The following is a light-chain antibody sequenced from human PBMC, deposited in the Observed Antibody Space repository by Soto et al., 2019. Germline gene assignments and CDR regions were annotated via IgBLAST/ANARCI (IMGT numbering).Light chain of an antibody. J-gene: IGKJ3*01. V-gene: IGKV3-11*01. Sequence: PGERATLSCRASQSVSSYLAWYQQKPGQAPRLLIYDASNRATGIPARFSGSGSGTDFTLTVSSLEPEDFAVYYCQQRSNWPPLFTFGPGTKVDIK. CDR2: DAS. CDR1: QSVSSY. CDR3: QQRSNWPPLFT.